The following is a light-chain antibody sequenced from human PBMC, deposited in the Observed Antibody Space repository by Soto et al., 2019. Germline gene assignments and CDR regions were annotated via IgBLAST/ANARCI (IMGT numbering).Light chain of an antibody. Sequence: MVMTQSPATLSVSPGERVTLSCRTSHSVNSHVAWYQQKPGQAPRLLLYGASTRATGIPVRFSGSGFGTEFTLTISSMKSEDFAVYYCQQYKNWPLFGQGTRLEIK. CDR1: HSVNSH. J-gene: IGKJ5*01. V-gene: IGKV3-15*01. CDR2: GAS. CDR3: QQYKNWPL.